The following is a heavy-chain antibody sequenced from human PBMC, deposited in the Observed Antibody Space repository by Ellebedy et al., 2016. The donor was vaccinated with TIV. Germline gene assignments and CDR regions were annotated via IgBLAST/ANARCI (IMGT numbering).Heavy chain of an antibody. D-gene: IGHD3-3*01. V-gene: IGHV3-53*01. Sequence: GESLKISCAASGFTVSGNYMSWVRQAPGKGLEWVSGIYSGGSTYYADSVKGRFTISGDNSRNTLYLQMNSLRAEDTAVYYCARELLGGDFWSGHYGDYYGMDVWGQGTTVTVSS. CDR3: ARELLGGDFWSGHYGDYYGMDV. CDR1: GFTVSGNY. J-gene: IGHJ6*02. CDR2: IYSGGST.